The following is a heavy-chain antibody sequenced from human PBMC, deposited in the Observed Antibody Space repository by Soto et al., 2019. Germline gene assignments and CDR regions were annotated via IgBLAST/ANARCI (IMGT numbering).Heavy chain of an antibody. CDR3: ARDSGPRRLYAAVY. J-gene: IGHJ4*02. V-gene: IGHV1-3*01. CDR1: GYPFTSYV. Sequence: PVKVACKASGYPFTSYVMHRGRQETGQRLEWMGWVNAGNGNTKYSQKFQGRVTITRDTSASTAYMELSSLRSEDTAVYYCARDSGPRRLYAAVYWGQGTLVTVSS. D-gene: IGHD2-2*01. CDR2: VNAGNGNT.